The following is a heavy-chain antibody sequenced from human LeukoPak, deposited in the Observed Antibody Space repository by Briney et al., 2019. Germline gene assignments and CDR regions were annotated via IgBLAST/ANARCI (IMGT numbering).Heavy chain of an antibody. D-gene: IGHD2-15*01. CDR3: ARVGCSGGSCYLYYFDY. J-gene: IGHJ4*02. V-gene: IGHV1-2*02. CDR2: INPNSGGT. Sequence: ASVKVSCKASGYTFTGYYMHWVRQAPGQGVEGMGWINPNSGGTNYAQKLQGRVTMTRDTSISTAYMELSRLRSDDTAVYYCARVGCSGGSCYLYYFDYWGQGTLVTVSS. CDR1: GYTFTGYY.